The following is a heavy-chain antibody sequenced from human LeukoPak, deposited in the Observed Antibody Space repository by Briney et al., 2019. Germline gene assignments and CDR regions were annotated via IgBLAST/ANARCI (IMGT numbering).Heavy chain of an antibody. Sequence: SGTLSLTCSVSGGSISCSNWWGWVRQAPGKGLEWVGEIYHSGSTNYNPSLKSRVTISVDKSKNQFSLKVSSVTAADPAVYYCARRDSTRYQLDYWGQGSLVTV. CDR2: IYHSGST. D-gene: IGHD6-13*01. V-gene: IGHV4-4*02. CDR3: ARRDSTRYQLDY. CDR1: GGSISCSNW. J-gene: IGHJ4*02.